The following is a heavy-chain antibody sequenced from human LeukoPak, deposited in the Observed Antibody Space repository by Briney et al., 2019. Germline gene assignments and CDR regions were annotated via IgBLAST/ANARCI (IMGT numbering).Heavy chain of an antibody. CDR1: ALSPNTLW. J-gene: IGHJ6*03. CDR2: IKEDGSAK. V-gene: IGHV3-7*01. Sequence: SMCPSSLPSALSPNTLWMRCDRPVPRGVMDWVGNIKEDGSAKYYVDSVKGRFTISRDNAKNSLYLQMNSLRAEDTAAYYCATEVYYYMDVWGKGTTVTVSS. CDR3: ATEVYYYMDV.